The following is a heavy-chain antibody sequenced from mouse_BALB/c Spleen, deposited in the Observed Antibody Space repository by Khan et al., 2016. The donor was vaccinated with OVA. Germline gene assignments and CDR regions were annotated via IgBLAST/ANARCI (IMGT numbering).Heavy chain of an antibody. CDR1: GYSITSEYT. CDR3: ARKDYYDYDPFPY. J-gene: IGHJ3*01. CDR2: ISYSGNT. D-gene: IGHD2-4*01. Sequence: VKLQESGPGLVKPSQSLSLTCTVTGYSITSEYTWNWIRQFPENKLEWMGFISYSGNTRYNPSLKSRISITRDTSKNQFFLQLNSVTSEDTATYYCARKDYYDYDPFPYWGQGTLVTVSA. V-gene: IGHV3-2*02.